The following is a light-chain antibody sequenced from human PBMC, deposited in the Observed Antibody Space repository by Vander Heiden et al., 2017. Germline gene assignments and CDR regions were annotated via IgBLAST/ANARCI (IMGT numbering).Light chain of an antibody. CDR3: RQYNSYWT. J-gene: IGKJ1*01. CDR2: DGS. CDR1: QSISSW. V-gene: IGKV1-5*01. Sequence: DIQMTQSPSTLSASVGDRVTITCRASQSISSWLAWYQQKPGKAPKLLIYDGSSLESGVPSRFSGSGSGTEFTLTISSLQPDDFATYYCRQYNSYWTFGQGTKVEIK.